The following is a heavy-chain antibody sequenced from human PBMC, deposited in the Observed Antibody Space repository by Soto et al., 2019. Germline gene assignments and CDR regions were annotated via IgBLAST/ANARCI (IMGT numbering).Heavy chain of an antibody. Sequence: PGESLKISCKGSGYSFTSYWIGWVRQMPGKGLEWMGIIYPGDSGTRYSPSFQGQVTISADKSISTAYLQWSSLKASDTAMYYCASSSGGRSSDYYYGMDVWGQGTTVTGLL. J-gene: IGHJ6*02. V-gene: IGHV5-51*01. D-gene: IGHD2-15*01. CDR2: IYPGDSGT. CDR3: ASSSGGRSSDYYYGMDV. CDR1: GYSFTSYW.